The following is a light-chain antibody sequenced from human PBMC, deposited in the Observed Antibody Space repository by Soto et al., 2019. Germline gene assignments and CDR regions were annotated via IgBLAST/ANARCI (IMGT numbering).Light chain of an antibody. CDR1: PSVSGSY. J-gene: IGKJ1*01. CDR2: PAS. Sequence: EIVLTQSPATLSFSPGERATLSCRASPSVSGSYLAWYQQKPGQAPRLLISPASTRATGIPDRFSGSGSGTAVTLTINSLEPEDFEVYYCQQYANAPVRFGPGTRV. V-gene: IGKV3-20*01. CDR3: QQYANAPVR.